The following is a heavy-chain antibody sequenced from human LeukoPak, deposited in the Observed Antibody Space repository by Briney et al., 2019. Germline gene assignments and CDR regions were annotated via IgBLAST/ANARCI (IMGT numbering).Heavy chain of an antibody. Sequence: PSETLSLTCAVHGGSFSGFYWTWMRQPPGKELEWIGEIKHGGFTSYHPSLKSRVTMSEDTSNNQFSLKLASVTAADTAVYYCARGLGEGYPDYWGPGTLVTVSS. D-gene: IGHD5-24*01. CDR1: GGSFSGFY. V-gene: IGHV4-34*01. CDR2: IKHGGFT. J-gene: IGHJ4*02. CDR3: ARGLGEGYPDY.